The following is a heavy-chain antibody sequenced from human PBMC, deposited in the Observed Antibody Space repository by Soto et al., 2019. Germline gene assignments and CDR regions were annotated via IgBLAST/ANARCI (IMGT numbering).Heavy chain of an antibody. Sequence: SETLSLTCTVSGGSISSSSYYWGWIRQPPGKGLEWIGSIYYSGSTYYNPSLKSRVTISVDTSKNQFSLKLSSVTAADTAVYYCARRSSSVYYYYGMDVWGQGTTVTVSS. CDR1: GGSISSSSYY. V-gene: IGHV4-39*01. CDR2: IYYSGST. CDR3: ARRSSSVYYYYGMDV. J-gene: IGHJ6*02. D-gene: IGHD6-13*01.